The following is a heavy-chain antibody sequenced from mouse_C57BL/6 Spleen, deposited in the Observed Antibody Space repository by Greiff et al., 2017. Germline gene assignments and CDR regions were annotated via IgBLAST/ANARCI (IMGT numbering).Heavy chain of an antibody. J-gene: IGHJ2*01. CDR1: GYAFSSSW. V-gene: IGHV1-82*01. D-gene: IGHD2-2*01. Sequence: LVESGPELVKPGASVKISCKASGYAFSSSWMNWVKQRPGKGLEWIGRIYPGDGDTNYNGKFKGKATLTADKSSSTAYMQLSSLTSEDSAVYFCARNGYGYFDYWGQGTTLTVSS. CDR2: IYPGDGDT. CDR3: ARNGYGYFDY.